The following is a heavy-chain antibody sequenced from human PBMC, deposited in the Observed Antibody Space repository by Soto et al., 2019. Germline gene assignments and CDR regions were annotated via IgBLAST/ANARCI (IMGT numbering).Heavy chain of an antibody. CDR3: ASIAMAGTPV. Sequence: SQTLSLTCAISGYSVSSNRAAWHWIRQSPSRGLEWLGRTYYRSKWCNDYAVSVRSRISIDPDTSKNQFSLRLESLTPDDTAVYYCASIAMAGTPVWGQGTLVTVSS. CDR1: GYSVSSNRAA. D-gene: IGHD6-19*01. J-gene: IGHJ4*02. CDR2: TYYRSKWCN. V-gene: IGHV6-1*01.